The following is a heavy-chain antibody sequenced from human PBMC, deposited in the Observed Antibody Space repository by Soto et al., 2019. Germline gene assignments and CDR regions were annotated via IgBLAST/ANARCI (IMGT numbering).Heavy chain of an antibody. V-gene: IGHV1-69*01. CDR1: GGTFSSYA. Sequence: QVQLVQSGAEVKKPGSSVKVSCKASGGTFSSYAISWVRQAPGQGLEWMGGIIPIFGTANYAQKFQGRVTITADESTSTAYMELSSLRSEDTAVYYCAREDGRKWVLLPNVLYYYGMDVWGQGTTVTVSS. D-gene: IGHD1-26*01. CDR2: IIPIFGTA. J-gene: IGHJ6*02. CDR3: AREDGRKWVLLPNVLYYYGMDV.